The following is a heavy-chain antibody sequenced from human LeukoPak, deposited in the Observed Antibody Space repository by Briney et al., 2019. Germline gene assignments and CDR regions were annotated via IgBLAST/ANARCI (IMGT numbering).Heavy chain of an antibody. Sequence: GGSLRLSCAASGFTLSSYAMSWVRQAPGKGLEWVSAISGSGGSTYYADSVKGRFTISRDNSKNTLYLQMNSLRAEDTAVYYCAVKGYYYDSSGFKALDYWGQGTLVTVSS. D-gene: IGHD3-22*01. CDR3: AVKGYYYDSSGFKALDY. V-gene: IGHV3-23*01. CDR1: GFTLSSYA. J-gene: IGHJ4*02. CDR2: ISGSGGST.